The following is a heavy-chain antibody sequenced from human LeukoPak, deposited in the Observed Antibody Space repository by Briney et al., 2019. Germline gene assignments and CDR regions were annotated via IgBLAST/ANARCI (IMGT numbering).Heavy chain of an antibody. CDR1: GFTFSDYI. CDR2: IRRGANSYTT. V-gene: IGHV3-72*01. Sequence: GGSLRLSCAASGFTFSDYILDWVRQAPGRGLEWVGRIRRGANSYTTEYAASVTGRFTISRDDSRNSLYLHMNSLKTEDTAVYHCSRDGGEGGNSAFDIWGQGTMVTVSA. J-gene: IGHJ3*02. D-gene: IGHD3-16*01. CDR3: SRDGGEGGNSAFDI.